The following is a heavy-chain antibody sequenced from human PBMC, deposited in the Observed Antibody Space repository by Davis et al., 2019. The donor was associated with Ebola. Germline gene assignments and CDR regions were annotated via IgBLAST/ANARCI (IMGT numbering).Heavy chain of an antibody. V-gene: IGHV4-31*03. CDR2: IYYSGST. D-gene: IGHD3-22*01. Sequence: PSETLSLTRTVSGGSISRGGSYWTWIRQHPGKGLEWIGYIYYSGSTYYKPSLKSRVTISLDTSKNQFSLNLYSVTAADTAVYYCARDLRYDSSGYDYYFYMDVWGKGTTVTVS. J-gene: IGHJ6*03. CDR1: GGSISRGGSY. CDR3: ARDLRYDSSGYDYYFYMDV.